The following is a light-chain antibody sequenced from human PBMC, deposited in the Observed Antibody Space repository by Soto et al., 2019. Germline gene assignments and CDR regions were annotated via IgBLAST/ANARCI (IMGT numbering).Light chain of an antibody. Sequence: VMTQSPATLSVSPGERATLSCWASETVATKLAWYQQKPGQAPRLLISGASTRAAGISDRFRGSESGTEFTLTISSLRSDDSAIYYCQQYFEWPPMTFGQGTKVEI. CDR3: QQYFEWPPMT. CDR2: GAS. J-gene: IGKJ1*01. V-gene: IGKV3-15*01. CDR1: ETVATK.